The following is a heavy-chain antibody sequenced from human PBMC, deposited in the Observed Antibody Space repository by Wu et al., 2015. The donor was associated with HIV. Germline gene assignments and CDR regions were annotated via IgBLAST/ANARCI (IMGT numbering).Heavy chain of an antibody. CDR2: INPSGGST. J-gene: IGHJ6*03. Sequence: QVQLVQSGAEVKKPGASVKVSCKASGYTFTSYYMHWVRQAPGQGLEWMGIINPSGGSTSYAQKFQGRVTMTRDTSTSTVYMELSSLRSEDTAVYYCARGLRPYSGSYYYYHGRLGQRDHGHRLL. V-gene: IGHV1-46*03. D-gene: IGHD1-26*01. CDR3: ARGLRPYSGSYYYYHGR. CDR1: GYTFTSYY.